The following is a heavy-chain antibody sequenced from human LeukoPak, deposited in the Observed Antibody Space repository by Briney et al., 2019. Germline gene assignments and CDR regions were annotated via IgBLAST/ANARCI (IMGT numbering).Heavy chain of an antibody. CDR3: ARGPLDYGGDSPEYFHH. D-gene: IGHD4-23*01. V-gene: IGHV4-34*01. CDR2: VNHSGRT. CDR1: ARSFIVYY. Sequence: ESSDTLSLTCAVYARSFIVYYWSWVPQPPGGGVEWMGEVNHSGRTSYNPSLKSRVTISVDTSKNQFSLKLSSVTAADTAVYYCARGPLDYGGDSPEYFHHWGQGTLVTVSS. J-gene: IGHJ1*01.